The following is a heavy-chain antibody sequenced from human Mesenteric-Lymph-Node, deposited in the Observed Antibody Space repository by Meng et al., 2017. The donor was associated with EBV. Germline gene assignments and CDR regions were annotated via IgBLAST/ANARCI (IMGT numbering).Heavy chain of an antibody. CDR2: IYYSGST. Sequence: QLHRQESGPGPVRPSETPSPTFTVPGRSISTSGYYWGWIRQSPGKGLEWIGNIYYSGSTYYNPSLETRVTISVDTSKNQFSLNLSSVTAADTAVYYCARDGRSSSAWSDWFDPWGQGTLVTVSS. CDR1: GRSISTSGYY. CDR3: ARDGRSSSAWSDWFDP. J-gene: IGHJ5*02. V-gene: IGHV4-39*07. D-gene: IGHD6-6*01.